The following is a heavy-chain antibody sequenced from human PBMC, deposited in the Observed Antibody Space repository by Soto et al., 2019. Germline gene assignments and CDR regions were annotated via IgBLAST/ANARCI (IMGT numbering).Heavy chain of an antibody. D-gene: IGHD2-15*01. CDR3: AKLGGPFDI. J-gene: IGHJ3*02. CDR1: GFTFEDYA. V-gene: IGHV3-9*01. Sequence: GGSLRLSCAASGFTFEDYAIHWVRQAPGKGLEWVSGISLNSGSIGYADSVKGRFTISRDNAKNSLYLQMNSLRAEDTALYYCAKLGGPFDIWGQGTMVTVSS. CDR2: ISLNSGSI.